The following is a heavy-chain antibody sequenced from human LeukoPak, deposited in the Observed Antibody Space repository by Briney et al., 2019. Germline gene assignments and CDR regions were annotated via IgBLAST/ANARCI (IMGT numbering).Heavy chain of an antibody. CDR3: AQMGVRYCGSTSCYTGFDY. J-gene: IGHJ4*02. Sequence: GGSLRLSCAASGFTFDDYAMHWVRQAPGKGLEWVSGISWNSGSIGYADSVKGRFTISRDNAKNSLYLQMNSLRAEDTALYYCAQMGVRYCGSTSCYTGFDYWGQGTLVTVSS. V-gene: IGHV3-9*01. CDR1: GFTFDDYA. CDR2: ISWNSGSI. D-gene: IGHD2-2*02.